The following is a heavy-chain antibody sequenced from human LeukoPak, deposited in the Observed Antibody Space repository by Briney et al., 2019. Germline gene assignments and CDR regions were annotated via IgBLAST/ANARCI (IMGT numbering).Heavy chain of an antibody. CDR1: GYTFTGYY. J-gene: IGHJ6*03. Sequence: ASVKVSCKATGYTFTGYYFHWMRQAPGQGLELVGRMKPNTAGTIYAEKFLGGVTLTWDTSISTDYMELNRLTADDTAVYCCATSAGDYRERHYYYMGVWGKGTSVTVSS. D-gene: IGHD4-11*01. CDR3: ATSAGDYRERHYYYMGV. CDR2: MKPNTAGT. V-gene: IGHV1-2*02.